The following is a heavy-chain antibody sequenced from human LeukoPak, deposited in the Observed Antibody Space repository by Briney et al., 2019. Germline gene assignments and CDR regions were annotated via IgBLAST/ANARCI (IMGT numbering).Heavy chain of an antibody. CDR3: ARLPYSSSWYGIYYFDY. CDR1: GDSISSSSYY. CDR2: IYSSGST. V-gene: IGHV4-39*01. D-gene: IGHD6-13*01. J-gene: IGHJ4*02. Sequence: SETLSPTCTVSGDSISSSSYYWGWIRQPPGKGLEWIGSIYSSGSTYYNPSLKSRVTISVDTSKNQFSLTLSSVTAADTAVYYCARLPYSSSWYGIYYFDYWGQGTLVTVSS.